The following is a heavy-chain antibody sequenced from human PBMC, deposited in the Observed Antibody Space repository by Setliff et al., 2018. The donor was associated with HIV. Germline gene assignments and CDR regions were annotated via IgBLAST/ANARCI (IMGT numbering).Heavy chain of an antibody. CDR2: IIPMYGVT. Sequence: GASVKVSCKASGGTFSSYVISWVRQAPGQGPEWMGGIIPMYGVTNYAQKSQGRVTITTDESTSTAYMELSSLRSEDTAVYYCALPYCSGGNCWSSASLPPAGWFDPWGQGTLVTVSS. V-gene: IGHV1-69*05. J-gene: IGHJ5*02. CDR1: GGTFSSYV. CDR3: ALPYCSGGNCWSSASLPPAGWFDP. D-gene: IGHD2-15*01.